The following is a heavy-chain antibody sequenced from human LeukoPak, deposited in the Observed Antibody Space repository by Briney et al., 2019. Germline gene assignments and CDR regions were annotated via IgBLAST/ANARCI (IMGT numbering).Heavy chain of an antibody. Sequence: ASVKVSCKASGYTFTSYDINWVRQATGQGLEWMGWMNPNSGNTGYAQKFQGRVTMTRNTSISTAYMELSSLRSEDTAVYYCARHGYCSSTSCYRGFVPWGQGTLVTVSS. D-gene: IGHD2-2*02. CDR3: ARHGYCSSTSCYRGFVP. CDR2: MNPNSGNT. CDR1: GYTFTSYD. J-gene: IGHJ5*02. V-gene: IGHV1-8*01.